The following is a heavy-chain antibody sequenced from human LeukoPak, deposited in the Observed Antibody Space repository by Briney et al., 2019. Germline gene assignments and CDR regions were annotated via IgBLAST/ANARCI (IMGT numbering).Heavy chain of an antibody. D-gene: IGHD3-22*01. V-gene: IGHV1-69*05. J-gene: IGHJ4*02. CDR1: GGTFSIHG. CDR2: IIRIFGAT. Sequence: ASVKVSCKASGGTFSIHGFSWVRQAPGQGLEWMGGIIRIFGATNYAQKFQGRVTITTDDSTSTGYMELSSLTSEDTAVYFCARRWPHSSGYYLFDYWGQGTLVTVSS. CDR3: ARRWPHSSGYYLFDY.